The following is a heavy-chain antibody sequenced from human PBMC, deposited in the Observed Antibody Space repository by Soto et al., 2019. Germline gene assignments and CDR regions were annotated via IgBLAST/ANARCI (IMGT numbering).Heavy chain of an antibody. V-gene: IGHV4-59*02. CDR1: GGSVDDYY. J-gene: IGHJ5*02. Sequence: QVQLQESGPGLVKPSETLSLTCTVSGGSVDDYYWNWIRQSPEQTLEWLGHVSYTGITSYNPSLDTRVTISIDRSKNQFSLKLNSVTPADTAVYFCARRGVISMVAYDRWGQGTLVTVSS. CDR3: ARRGVISMVAYDR. D-gene: IGHD3-10*01. CDR2: VSYTGIT.